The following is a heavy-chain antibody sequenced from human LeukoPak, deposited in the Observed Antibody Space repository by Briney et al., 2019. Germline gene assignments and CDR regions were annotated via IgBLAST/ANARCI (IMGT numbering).Heavy chain of an antibody. J-gene: IGHJ3*02. CDR1: GFTFSSYA. CDR2: ISGSGGST. Sequence: GGSLRLSCAASGFTFSSYAMSWVRQAPGKGLECVSAISGSGGSTYYADSVKGRFTISRDNSKNTLYLQMNSLRAEDTAVYYCAKARILPLGGYYYVDAFDIWGQGTMVTVSS. D-gene: IGHD3-22*01. CDR3: AKARILPLGGYYYVDAFDI. V-gene: IGHV3-23*01.